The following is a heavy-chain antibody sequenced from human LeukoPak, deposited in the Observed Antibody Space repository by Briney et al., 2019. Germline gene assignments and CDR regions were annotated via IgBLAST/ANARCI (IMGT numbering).Heavy chain of an antibody. CDR1: GFAFSSYG. J-gene: IGHJ4*02. V-gene: IGHV3-33*01. CDR2: ILNDGSQE. D-gene: IGHD7-27*01. CDR3: ARGGRNWVY. Sequence: GRSLRLSCAASGFAFSSYGMHWVRQAPGKGLEWVAVILNDGSQEKYADSVKGRFTISRDNSKNTLFLQMNSLRAEDTAVYYCARGGRNWVYWGQGTLVTVSS.